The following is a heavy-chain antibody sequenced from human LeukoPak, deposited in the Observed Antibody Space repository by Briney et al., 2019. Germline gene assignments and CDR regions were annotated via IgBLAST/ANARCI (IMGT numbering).Heavy chain of an antibody. V-gene: IGHV1-18*01. J-gene: IGHJ3*02. CDR1: GYTFTSYG. Sequence: GASVKVSCKASGYTFTSYGISWVRQAPGQGLEWMGWISAYNGNTNYAQKLQGRVTMTTDTSTSTAYMEPRSLRFDDTAVYYCARVRVGGDDAFDIWGQGTMVTVSS. D-gene: IGHD3-10*01. CDR2: ISAYNGNT. CDR3: ARVRVGGDDAFDI.